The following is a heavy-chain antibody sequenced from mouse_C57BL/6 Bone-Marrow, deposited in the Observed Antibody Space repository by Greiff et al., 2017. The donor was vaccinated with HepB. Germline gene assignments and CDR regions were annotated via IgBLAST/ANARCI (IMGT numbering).Heavy chain of an antibody. J-gene: IGHJ1*03. V-gene: IGHV7-1*01. CDR3: ARAPFDGYFDV. Sequence: EVKLVESGGGLVQSGRSLRLSCAPSGFTFSDFYMEWVRQAPGKGLEWIAASRNKANDYTTEYSASVKGRFIVSRDTSQSILYLQMNALRAEDTASYYCARAPFDGYFDVWGTGTTVTVSS. CDR1: GFTFSDFY. CDR2: SRNKANDYTT. D-gene: IGHD2-3*01.